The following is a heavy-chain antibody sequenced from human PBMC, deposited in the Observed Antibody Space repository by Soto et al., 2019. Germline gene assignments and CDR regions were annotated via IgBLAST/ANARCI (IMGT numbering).Heavy chain of an antibody. V-gene: IGHV4-34*01. CDR3: ARGAPLRITMIVVVPPLFDP. J-gene: IGHJ5*02. D-gene: IGHD3-22*01. Sequence: SETLSLTCAVYGGSFSGYYWSWIRQPPGKGLEWIGEINHSGSTNYNPSLKSRVTISVDTSKNQFSLKLSSVTAADTAVYYCARGAPLRITMIVVVPPLFDPWGQGTLVTVSS. CDR2: INHSGST. CDR1: GGSFSGYY.